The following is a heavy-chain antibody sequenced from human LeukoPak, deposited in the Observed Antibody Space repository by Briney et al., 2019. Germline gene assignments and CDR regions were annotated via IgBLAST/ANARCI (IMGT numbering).Heavy chain of an antibody. CDR1: GGSISSSSYY. V-gene: IGHV4-39*07. D-gene: IGHD3-9*01. J-gene: IGHJ6*03. CDR3: ARAPHYDILTGYYPYFYYYYMDV. Sequence: SETLSLTCTVSGGSISSSSYYWGWIRQPPGKGLEWIGSIYYSGSTYYNPSLKSRVTISVDTSKNQFSLKLSSVTAADTAVYYCARAPHYDILTGYYPYFYYYYMDVWGKGTTVTISS. CDR2: IYYSGST.